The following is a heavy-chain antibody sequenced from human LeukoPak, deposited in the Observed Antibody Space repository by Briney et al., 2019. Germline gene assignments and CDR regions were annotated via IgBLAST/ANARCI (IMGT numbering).Heavy chain of an antibody. J-gene: IGHJ4*02. CDR1: RFTFSSYW. CDR3: ARGFVPAAI. CDR2: IKQDGSEK. V-gene: IGHV3-7*01. Sequence: GGSLRLSCAASRFTFSSYWMSWARQAPGKGLEWVANIKQDGSEKYYVDSVKGRFTISRDNAKNSLYLQMNSLRAEDTAVYYCARGFVPAAIWGQGTLVTVSS. D-gene: IGHD2-2*01.